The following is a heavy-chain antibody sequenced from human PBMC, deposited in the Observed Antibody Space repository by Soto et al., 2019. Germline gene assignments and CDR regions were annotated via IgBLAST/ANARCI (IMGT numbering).Heavy chain of an antibody. CDR3: ASPIVLMVYARGDAFDI. CDR2: MHYTGFS. D-gene: IGHD2-8*01. CDR1: GDSVTSHY. Sequence: SETLSLTCSFSGDSVTSHYLTWIRQSPEKGLEWIGYMHYTGFSHYNPSLKSRVTISVDTSKNQFSLKLTSVTAADTAVYYCASPIVLMVYARGDAFDIWGQGTMVTVSS. V-gene: IGHV4-59*08. J-gene: IGHJ3*02.